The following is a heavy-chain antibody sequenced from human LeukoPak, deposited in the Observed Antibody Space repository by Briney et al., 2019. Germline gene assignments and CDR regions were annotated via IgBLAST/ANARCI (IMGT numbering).Heavy chain of an antibody. V-gene: IGHV3-21*01. Sequence: GGSLRLSCAASGFTFSSYSMNWVRQAPGKGLEWVSSISSSSSYIYYADSVKGRFTISRDNAKNTLYLQMNNLRVEDTAVYYCARVGDYENSGSQPFDYWGQGTLVTVSP. D-gene: IGHD3-22*01. J-gene: IGHJ4*02. CDR1: GFTFSSYS. CDR3: ARVGDYENSGSQPFDY. CDR2: ISSSSSYI.